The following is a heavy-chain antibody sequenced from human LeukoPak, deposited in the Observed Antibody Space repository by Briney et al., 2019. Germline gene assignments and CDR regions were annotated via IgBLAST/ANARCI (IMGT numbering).Heavy chain of an antibody. CDR3: ARTYSWSLSRFDY. CDR2: ISSSSSYI. CDR1: GFTFSSFA. D-gene: IGHD3-16*02. Sequence: GGSLRLSCAASGFTFSSFAMSWIRQAPGKGLEWVSSISSSSSYIYYADSVKGRFTISRDNSKNTLYLQMNSLRAEDTAVYYCARTYSWSLSRFDYWGQGTLVTVSS. J-gene: IGHJ4*02. V-gene: IGHV3-21*01.